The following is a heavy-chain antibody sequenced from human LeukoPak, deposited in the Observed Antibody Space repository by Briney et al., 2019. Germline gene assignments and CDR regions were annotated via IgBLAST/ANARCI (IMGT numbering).Heavy chain of an antibody. CDR3: AAAPHDNWVELDY. V-gene: IGHV3-73*01. J-gene: IGHJ4*02. CDR1: GFTFSVSP. Sequence: GGSLTLSCAASGFTFSVSPIHWVRQASGKGLEWVGRIRSRRNGYASEYAASSKGRFFISRDDSTNTAYLQMSSLKTEDTAVYYCAAAPHDNWVELDYWGQGALVTVSS. CDR2: IRSRRNGYAS. D-gene: IGHD1-1*01.